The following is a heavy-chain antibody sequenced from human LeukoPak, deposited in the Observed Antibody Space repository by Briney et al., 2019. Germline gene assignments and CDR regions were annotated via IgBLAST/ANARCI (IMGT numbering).Heavy chain of an antibody. CDR1: GGSISSGSYY. CDR3: ARHLPSMVRGVIITHFDY. Sequence: SETLSLTCTVSGGSISSGSYYWGWIRQPPGKGLEWIGSIYYSGSTNYNPSLKSRVTISVDTSKNQFSLKLSSVTAADTAVYYCARHLPSMVRGVIITHFDYWGQGTLVTVSS. CDR2: IYYSGST. D-gene: IGHD3-10*01. J-gene: IGHJ4*02. V-gene: IGHV4-39*01.